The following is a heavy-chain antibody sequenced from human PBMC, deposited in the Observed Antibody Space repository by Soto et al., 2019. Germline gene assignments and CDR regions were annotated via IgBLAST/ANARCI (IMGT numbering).Heavy chain of an antibody. Sequence: PGGSLRLSCASSGFTFSSYGMDWVRKAPGKGLEWVAVISYDGSNKYYADSVKGRFTISRDNSKYTLYLQMNSLRAEDTAVYYCAKGSKDIVVVVAATDTYYFDYWGKGTLVTVSS. J-gene: IGHJ4*02. CDR2: ISYDGSNK. V-gene: IGHV3-30*18. CDR1: GFTFSSYG. D-gene: IGHD2-15*01. CDR3: AKGSKDIVVVVAATDTYYFDY.